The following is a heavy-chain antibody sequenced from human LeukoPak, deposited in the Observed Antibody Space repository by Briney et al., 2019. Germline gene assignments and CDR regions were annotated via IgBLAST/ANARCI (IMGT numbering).Heavy chain of an antibody. CDR2: IYSGGST. CDR3: AREWRTTVTLDVWGVYYYGMDV. D-gene: IGHD4-17*01. V-gene: IGHV3-66*01. CDR1: GFTVSSNY. Sequence: GSLRLSCAASGFTVSSNYMSWVRQAPGKGLEWVSVIYSGGSTYYADSVKGRFTISRDNSKNTLYLQMNSLRAEDTAVYYCAREWRTTVTLDVWGVYYYGMDVWGQGTTVTVSS. J-gene: IGHJ6*02.